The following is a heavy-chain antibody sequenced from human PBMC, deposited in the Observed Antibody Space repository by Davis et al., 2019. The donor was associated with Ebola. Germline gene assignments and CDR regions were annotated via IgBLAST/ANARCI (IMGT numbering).Heavy chain of an antibody. Sequence: PGGSLRLSCKASGYSFTFFWIGWVRQVPGRGLEWMAIIYPGDSDTRYSPSFRGQVTISADKSTTTAYLQWSSLRASDTATYYCARLRGTTGFNFWGQGTQVTVSS. J-gene: IGHJ4*02. CDR2: IYPGDSDT. V-gene: IGHV5-51*01. CDR3: ARLRGTTGFNF. CDR1: GYSFTFFW. D-gene: IGHD1-1*01.